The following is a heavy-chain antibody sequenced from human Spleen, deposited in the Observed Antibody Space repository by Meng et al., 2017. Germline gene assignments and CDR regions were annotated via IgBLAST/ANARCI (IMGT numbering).Heavy chain of an antibody. CDR2: IRNKAYGGTP. Sequence: GESLKISCTASGFTFGGYAMSWVRQAPGKGLEWVGFIRNKAYGGTPEYAASVKGRFTISRDDSKSIAYLQMNSLKTEDTAVYYCSRDQRNEFWGQGTLVTVSS. CDR3: SRDQRNEF. V-gene: IGHV3-49*04. J-gene: IGHJ4*02. D-gene: IGHD1-1*01. CDR1: GFTFGGYA.